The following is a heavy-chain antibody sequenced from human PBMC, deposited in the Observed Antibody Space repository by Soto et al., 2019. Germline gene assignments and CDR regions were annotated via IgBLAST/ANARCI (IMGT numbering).Heavy chain of an antibody. D-gene: IGHD1-26*01. CDR2: ISSRSKTI. Sequence: VGSLRLSCASSVFTFSDYSMNRVRHSPGKGLEWVLYISSRSKTIYYADSAKGRFTISRDNAKDLLYLQMSSLRDEDTAVYYCAREDILGARSFEYWGQGTQVTVSS. CDR1: VFTFSDYS. V-gene: IGHV3-48*02. J-gene: IGHJ4*02. CDR3: AREDILGARSFEY.